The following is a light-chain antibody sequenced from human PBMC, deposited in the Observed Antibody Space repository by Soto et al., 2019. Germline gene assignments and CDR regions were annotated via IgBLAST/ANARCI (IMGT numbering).Light chain of an antibody. CDR1: QNISVW. V-gene: IGKV1-5*01. CDR3: QKYDRAPYT. J-gene: IGKJ2*01. CDR2: DAS. Sequence: DIQMTQSPSTLSASVGDGVTITCRASQNISVWLAWYQQRPGKAPKFLIYDASSLETGVPSRFSGSGSGTEFTLTIRSLQPDDFATYYCQKYDRAPYTFGPGTRLQIK.